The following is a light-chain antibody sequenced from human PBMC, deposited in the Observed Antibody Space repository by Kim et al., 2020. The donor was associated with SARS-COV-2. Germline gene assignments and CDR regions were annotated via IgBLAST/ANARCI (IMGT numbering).Light chain of an antibody. J-gene: IGLJ2*01. V-gene: IGLV3-21*03. CDR2: DDS. Sequence: GKTARITCGGNNIGSEGVHWYQQKPGQAPVLVVYDDSDRPSGIPERFSGSNSGNTATLTISRVEAGDEADYYCQVWDSSSDHPHVVFGGGTQLTVL. CDR1: NIGSEG. CDR3: QVWDSSSDHPHVV.